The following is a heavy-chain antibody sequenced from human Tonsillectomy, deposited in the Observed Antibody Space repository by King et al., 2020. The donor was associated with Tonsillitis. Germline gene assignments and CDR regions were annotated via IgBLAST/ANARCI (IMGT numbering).Heavy chain of an antibody. D-gene: IGHD3-10*01. CDR2: IFHSGST. V-gene: IGHV4-4*02. J-gene: IGHJ5*02. Sequence: QLQESGPGLVKPSGTLSLTCAVSGGSISSNNWWSWVRQTPGKGLEWIGKIFHSGSTNYNPSLRSRVTMSVDKSKNQFSLKLTSVTAADTAVYYCASAGGTYYPLSGTFLSGNFDPWGQGTLVTVSS. CDR1: GGSISSNNW. CDR3: ASAGGTYYPLSGTFLSGNFDP.